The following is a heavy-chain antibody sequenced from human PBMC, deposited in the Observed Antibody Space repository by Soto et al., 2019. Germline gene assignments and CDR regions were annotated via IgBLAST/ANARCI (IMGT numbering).Heavy chain of an antibody. J-gene: IGHJ6*01. D-gene: IGHD5-12*01. CDR3: ARTFASGYESYYYYGMDV. CDR1: GGSISSYY. CDR2: IYYSGST. Sequence: QVQLQESGPGLVKPSETLSLTCTVSGGSISSYYWSWIRQPPGKGLEWIGYIYYSGSTNYNPTLKSRVTISVDTSKNQSSLKLSSGTAADTAVYYCARTFASGYESYYYYGMDVW. V-gene: IGHV4-59*01.